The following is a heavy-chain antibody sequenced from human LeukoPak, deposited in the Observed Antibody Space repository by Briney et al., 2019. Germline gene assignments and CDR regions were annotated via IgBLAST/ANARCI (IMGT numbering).Heavy chain of an antibody. D-gene: IGHD5-18*01. CDR1: GYTFTGYY. CDR3: ARGTGEGYTYGRYYFDY. J-gene: IGHJ4*02. V-gene: IGHV1-18*04. Sequence: ASVKVSCKASGYTFTGYYMHWVRQAPGQGLEWMGWISAYNGNTNYAQKLQGRVTMTTDTSTSTAYMELRSLRSDDTAVYYCARGTGEGYTYGRYYFDYWGQGTQVTISS. CDR2: ISAYNGNT.